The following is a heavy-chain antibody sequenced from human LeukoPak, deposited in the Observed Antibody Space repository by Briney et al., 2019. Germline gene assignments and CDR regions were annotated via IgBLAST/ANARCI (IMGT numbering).Heavy chain of an antibody. CDR1: GFTFSSFA. CDR3: ARDGNSGWYTGENYYYYGMDV. D-gene: IGHD6-19*01. J-gene: IGHJ6*02. Sequence: GGSLRLSCAASGFTFSSFAMHWARQAPDKGLEWVAVISYDGTNKDYADSVKGRFTMSRDNSKNTLYLQMNSLRLEDTALYYCARDGNSGWYTGENYYYYGMDVWGQGTTVTVSS. V-gene: IGHV3-30-3*01. CDR2: ISYDGTNK.